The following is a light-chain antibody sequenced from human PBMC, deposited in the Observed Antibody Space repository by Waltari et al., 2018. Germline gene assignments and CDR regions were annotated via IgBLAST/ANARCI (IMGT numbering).Light chain of an antibody. J-gene: IGKJ1*01. CDR3: QQYGSSRWT. CDR1: QSVSSSY. V-gene: IGKV3-20*01. CDR2: GAS. Sequence: EIVLTQSPGTLSLSPGERATISCRASQSVSSSYLAGYQQKPGQAPRLLIYGASSRATVIPDRFRGSGSGTDFTLTISRLEPEDFAVYYCQQYGSSRWTFGQGTKVEIK.